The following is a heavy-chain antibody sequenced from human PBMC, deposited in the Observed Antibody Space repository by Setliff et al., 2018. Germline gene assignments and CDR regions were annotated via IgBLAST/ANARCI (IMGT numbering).Heavy chain of an antibody. Sequence: SETLSLTCTVSGASLNSGTYYWGWIRQPPGKGLEWIANVYYSGSTYYSPSLKSRVTMSVDTSKNQFSLNLYSVTAADTAVYYCARTSSGRYFDLWGRGTLVTVSS. J-gene: IGHJ2*01. CDR2: VYYSGST. V-gene: IGHV4-39*07. CDR1: GASLNSGTYY. CDR3: ARTSSGRYFDL.